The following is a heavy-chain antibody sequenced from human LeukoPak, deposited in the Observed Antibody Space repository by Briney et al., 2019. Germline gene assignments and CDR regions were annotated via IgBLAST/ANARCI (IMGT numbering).Heavy chain of an antibody. Sequence: GGSLRLSCAASGFTFSSYWMSWVRQAPGKGLEWVANIKQDGSEKYYVDSVKGRFTISRDNAKNSLYLQMNSLRAEDTAVYYCAKATYSSSSWVYYYYMDVWGTGTTVTVSS. J-gene: IGHJ6*03. V-gene: IGHV3-7*01. CDR3: AKATYSSSSWVYYYYMDV. CDR1: GFTFSSYW. D-gene: IGHD3-22*01. CDR2: IKQDGSEK.